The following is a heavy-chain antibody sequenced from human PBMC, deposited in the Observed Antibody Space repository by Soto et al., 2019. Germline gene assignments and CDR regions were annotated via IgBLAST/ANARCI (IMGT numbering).Heavy chain of an antibody. CDR1: GGTFSSYS. V-gene: IGHV1-69*13. J-gene: IGHJ5*02. Sequence: GASVKVSCKASGGTFSSYSISWVRQAPGQGLEWMGGIIPIFGTANYAQKFQGRVTITADESTSTAYMELSSLRSEDTAVYYCARGYCSGGSCYSANWFDPWGQGTLVTVSS. D-gene: IGHD2-15*01. CDR3: ARGYCSGGSCYSANWFDP. CDR2: IIPIFGTA.